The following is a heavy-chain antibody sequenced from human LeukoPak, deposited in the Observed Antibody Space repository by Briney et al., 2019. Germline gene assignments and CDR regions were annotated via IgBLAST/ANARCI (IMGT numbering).Heavy chain of an antibody. J-gene: IGHJ4*02. CDR1: GGSISSSSYY. CDR2: IYYSGST. Sequence: SETLSLTCTVSGGSISSSSYYWGWIRQPPGKGLEWIGSIYYSGSTYYSPSLKSRVTISVDTSKNQFSLKLSSVTAADTAVYYCARLTIRSVNSNYWGQGTLVTVSS. D-gene: IGHD5/OR15-5a*01. CDR3: ARLTIRSVNSNY. V-gene: IGHV4-39*01.